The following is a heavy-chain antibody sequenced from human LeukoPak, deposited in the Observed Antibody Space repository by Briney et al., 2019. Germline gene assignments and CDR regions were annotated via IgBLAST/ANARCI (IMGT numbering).Heavy chain of an antibody. D-gene: IGHD1-26*01. Sequence: SETLSLTCAVYGGSFSGYYWSWIRQPPGKGLGWIGEINHSGSTNYNPSLKSRVTISVDTSKNQFSLSLSSVTAADTAVYYCARGRIVGATLLGWGQGTLVTVSS. CDR3: ARGRIVGATLLG. J-gene: IGHJ4*02. V-gene: IGHV4-34*01. CDR1: GGSFSGYY. CDR2: INHSGST.